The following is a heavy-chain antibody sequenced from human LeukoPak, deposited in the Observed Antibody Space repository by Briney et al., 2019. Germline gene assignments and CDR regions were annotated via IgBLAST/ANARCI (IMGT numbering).Heavy chain of an antibody. J-gene: IGHJ4*02. Sequence: ASVKVSCKASGYTFTSYDINWVRQATGQGLEWMGWMNPNSGNTGYAQKFQGRVTMTRNTSISTAYMELSSLRSEDTAVYYCARGLREMVRGVIFYYFDYWGQGTLVTVSS. CDR2: MNPNSGNT. CDR3: ARGLREMVRGVIFYYFDY. V-gene: IGHV1-8*01. D-gene: IGHD3-10*01. CDR1: GYTFTSYD.